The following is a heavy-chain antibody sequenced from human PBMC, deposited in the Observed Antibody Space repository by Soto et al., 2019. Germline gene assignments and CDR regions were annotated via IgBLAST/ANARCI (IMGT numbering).Heavy chain of an antibody. J-gene: IGHJ6*02. CDR2: TRSNGEHT. CDR1: GFMFSSFA. CDR3: AKDSKSVSVSAARVYGMDV. Sequence: HPGGSLRLSCAGSGFMFSSFAMTWVRQAPGKGLEWVSTTRSNGEHTYYADSVKGRFTVSRDNSKNTLFLEMSSLRAEDSAIYYCAKDSKSVSVSAARVYGMDVWGQGTTVTSP. D-gene: IGHD2-2*01. V-gene: IGHV3-23*01.